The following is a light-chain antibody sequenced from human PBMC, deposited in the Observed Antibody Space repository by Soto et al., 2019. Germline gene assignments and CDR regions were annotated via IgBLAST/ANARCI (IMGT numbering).Light chain of an antibody. Sequence: DIQMTQSPTSLSASVGDSVTISCRASQTISSYLNWYQQKPGKAPKLLIYDASNLETGVPSRFSGSGSGTDFTFTISSLQPEDIATYSCQQFDNLPLTFGGGTKVDI. CDR1: QTISSY. J-gene: IGKJ4*01. V-gene: IGKV1-33*01. CDR2: DAS. CDR3: QQFDNLPLT.